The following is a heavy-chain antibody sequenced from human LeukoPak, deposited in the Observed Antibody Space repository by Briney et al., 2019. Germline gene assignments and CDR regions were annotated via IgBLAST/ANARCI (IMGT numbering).Heavy chain of an antibody. CDR3: ARGRGSGTYYLDY. V-gene: IGHV3-48*04. CDR2: IISGSGSM. D-gene: IGHD3-10*01. J-gene: IGHJ4*02. Sequence: GGSLRLSCAASGFSFSSHSMIWVRQALGKGLEWVSYIISGSGSMYYADSVKGRFTISRDNAKNSLHLQMNSLRTEDTAVYYCARGRGSGTYYLDYWGQGTLVTVSS. CDR1: GFSFSSHS.